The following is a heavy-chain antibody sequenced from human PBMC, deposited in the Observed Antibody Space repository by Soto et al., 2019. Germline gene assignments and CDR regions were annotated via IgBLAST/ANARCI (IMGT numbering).Heavy chain of an antibody. CDR3: ARSDGYSLTPDY. V-gene: IGHV1-69*13. D-gene: IGHD4-4*01. CDR2: IIPIFGTA. Sequence: SVKVSCKASGGTFSSYAISWVRQAPGQGLEWMGGIIPIFGTANYAQKFQGRVTITADESTSTAYMELSSRRSEDTAVYYCARSDGYSLTPDYWGQGTLVTVSS. CDR1: GGTFSSYA. J-gene: IGHJ4*02.